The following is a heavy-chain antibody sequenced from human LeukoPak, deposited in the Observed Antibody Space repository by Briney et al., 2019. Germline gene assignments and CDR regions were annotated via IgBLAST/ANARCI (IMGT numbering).Heavy chain of an antibody. Sequence: SETLSLTCTVSGGSISSSSYYWDWIRQPPGKGLEWIGSIYYSGSTYYNPSLKSRVTISVDTSKNQFSLKLSSVTAADTAVYYCASSTASTGYCSSTSCYLEWGYWGQGTLVTVSS. V-gene: IGHV4-39*01. CDR2: IYYSGST. CDR3: ASSTASTGYCSSTSCYLEWGY. CDR1: GGSISSSSYY. D-gene: IGHD2-2*01. J-gene: IGHJ4*02.